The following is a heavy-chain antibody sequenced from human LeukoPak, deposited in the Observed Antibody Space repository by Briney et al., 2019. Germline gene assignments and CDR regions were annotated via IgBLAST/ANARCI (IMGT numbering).Heavy chain of an antibody. CDR2: TVGSCPDT. D-gene: IGHD5-24*01. CDR1: GLTFTNYA. V-gene: IGHV3-23*01. CDR3: AKDDGWVQYAN. Sequence: LGGSLRLSSAASGLTFTNYAMSWVRQTPGKGLEWVAATVGSCPDTYHADSVKGRFTISRDNSKNTLYLQVNSQRAEDTAVYYCAKDDGWVQYANWGQGTLVTVSS. J-gene: IGHJ4*02.